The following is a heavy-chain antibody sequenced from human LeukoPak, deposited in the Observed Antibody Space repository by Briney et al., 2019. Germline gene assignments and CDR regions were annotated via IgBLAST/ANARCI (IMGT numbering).Heavy chain of an antibody. CDR2: SNAGNGNT. CDR3: ARAWRPYYYDSSGSTPRGIFAFDI. Sequence: ASVKVSCKASGYTFTSYAMHWVRQAPGQRLEWMGWSNAGNGNTKYSQKFQGRVTITRDTSASTAYMELSSLRSEDTAVYYCARAWRPYYYDSSGSTPRGIFAFDIWGQGTMVTVSS. J-gene: IGHJ3*02. CDR1: GYTFTSYA. V-gene: IGHV1-3*01. D-gene: IGHD3-22*01.